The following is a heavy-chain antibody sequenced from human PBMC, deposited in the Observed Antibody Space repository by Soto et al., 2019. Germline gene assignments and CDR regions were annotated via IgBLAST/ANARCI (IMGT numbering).Heavy chain of an antibody. Sequence: QVRVVQSGAEVKKPGASVKVSCKTSGYTFTDYEINWVRQAPGQGLEWMGWVSPDHGNAGYAQQFQGRVTMTSDTSISTVFMELTNLRSEDTAVYYCAVTTGYWGQGTKVTVSS. D-gene: IGHD4-17*01. CDR2: VSPDHGNA. V-gene: IGHV1-8*01. CDR1: GYTFTDYE. J-gene: IGHJ4*02. CDR3: AVTTGY.